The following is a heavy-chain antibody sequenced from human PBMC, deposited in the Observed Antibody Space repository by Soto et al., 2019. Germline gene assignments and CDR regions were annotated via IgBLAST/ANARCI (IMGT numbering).Heavy chain of an antibody. CDR3: ARSYSSGWYLFDY. V-gene: IGHV3-21*01. D-gene: IGHD6-19*01. CDR1: GFTFSSYS. J-gene: IGHJ4*02. Sequence: GGSLRLSCAASGFTFSSYSMNWGRQAPGKGLEWVSSISSSSSYIYYADSVKGRFTISRDNAKNSLYLQMNSLRAEDTAVYYCARSYSSGWYLFDYWGQGTLVTVSS. CDR2: ISSSSSYI.